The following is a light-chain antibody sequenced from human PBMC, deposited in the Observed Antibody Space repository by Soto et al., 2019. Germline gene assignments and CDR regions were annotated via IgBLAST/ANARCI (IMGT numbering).Light chain of an antibody. CDR2: EVS. Sequence: HSVLTQPASVSGSPGQSITISCTGTSSDVGGYNYVSWYQQHPGKAPKLMIYEVSNRPSGVSNRFSGSKSGNTASLTISGLQPEDEADYYCSSYTTSTTVVFGTGTKVTVL. J-gene: IGLJ1*01. CDR3: SSYTTSTTVV. V-gene: IGLV2-14*01. CDR1: SSDVGGYNY.